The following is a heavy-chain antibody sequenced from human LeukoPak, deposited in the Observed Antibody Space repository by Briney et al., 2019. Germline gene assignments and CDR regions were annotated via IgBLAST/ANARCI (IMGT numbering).Heavy chain of an antibody. CDR2: TYYRSKWYN. Sequence: SQTLSLTCAVSGDSVSSNSAAWNWIRQSPSRALEWLGRTYYRSKWYNDYAVSVKSRITINPDTSKNQFSLQLNSVTPEDTAVYYCAKDPIAARRGDWFDPWGQGTLVTVSS. CDR3: AKDPIAARRGDWFDP. D-gene: IGHD6-6*01. CDR1: GDSVSSNSAA. J-gene: IGHJ5*02. V-gene: IGHV6-1*01.